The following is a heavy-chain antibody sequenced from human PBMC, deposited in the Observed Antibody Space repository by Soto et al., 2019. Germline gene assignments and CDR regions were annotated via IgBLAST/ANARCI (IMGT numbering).Heavy chain of an antibody. CDR3: AKESTHNYLTSSDF. CDR2: IGGSGGPT. V-gene: IGHV3-23*01. D-gene: IGHD2-21*01. Sequence: GGSLRLSCAASGFTFSTYAMNWVRQAPGKGLEWVPSIGGSGGPTYYGDSVRGRFTISRDNSKSTLYLQMNSLRAEDTAVYYCAKESTHNYLTSSDFWGQGTLVTVSS. CDR1: GFTFSTYA. J-gene: IGHJ4*02.